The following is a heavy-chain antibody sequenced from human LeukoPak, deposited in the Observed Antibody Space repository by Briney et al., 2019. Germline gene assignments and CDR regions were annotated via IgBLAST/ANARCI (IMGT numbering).Heavy chain of an antibody. J-gene: IGHJ4*02. V-gene: IGHV3-66*04. CDR2: IYAGGDT. Sequence: GGSLRLSCAASGFTVSNNYMSWVRQAPGKGLEWVSGIYAGGDTYYADSVKGRFTISRDNSKNTLYLQMNSLRVEDTAVYHCAGHYAIDYWGQGTLVTVSS. CDR3: AGHYAIDY. CDR1: GFTVSNNY. D-gene: IGHD3-16*01.